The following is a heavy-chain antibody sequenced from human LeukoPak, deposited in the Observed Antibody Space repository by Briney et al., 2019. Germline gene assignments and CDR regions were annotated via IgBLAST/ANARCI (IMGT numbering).Heavy chain of an antibody. Sequence: GASVKVSCKASGYTFTSYDINWVRQATGQGLEWMGWMNPNSGNTGYAQKFQGRVTMTRNTSISTAYMELSSLRSEDTAVYYCARGKEWELLIRYYYYGMDVWGQGTTVTVSS. CDR1: GYTFTSYD. D-gene: IGHD1-26*01. CDR2: MNPNSGNT. CDR3: ARGKEWELLIRYYYYGMDV. V-gene: IGHV1-8*01. J-gene: IGHJ6*02.